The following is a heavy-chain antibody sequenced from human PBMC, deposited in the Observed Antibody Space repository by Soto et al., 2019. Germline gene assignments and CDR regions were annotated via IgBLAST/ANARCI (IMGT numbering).Heavy chain of an antibody. D-gene: IGHD3-16*02. CDR2: INHSGST. J-gene: IGHJ4*02. V-gene: IGHV4-34*01. CDR1: GGSFSGYY. CDR3: ARGKLRLGELSLYPRAFDY. Sequence: SETLSLTCAVYGGSFSGYYWSWIRQPPGKGLEWIGEINHSGSTNYNPSLKSRVTISVDTSKNQFSLKLSSVTAADTAVYYCARGKLRLGELSLYPRAFDYWGQGTLVTVSS.